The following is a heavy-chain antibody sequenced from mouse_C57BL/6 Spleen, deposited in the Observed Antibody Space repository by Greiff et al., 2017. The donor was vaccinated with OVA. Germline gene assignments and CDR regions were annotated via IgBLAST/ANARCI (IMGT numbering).Heavy chain of an antibody. V-gene: IGHV1-61*01. CDR1: GYTFTSYW. CDR3: ARYYGSSLKYFDV. J-gene: IGHJ1*03. CDR2: IYPSDSET. D-gene: IGHD1-1*01. Sequence: VQLQQPGAELVRPGSSVKLSCKASGYTFTSYWMDWVKQRPGQGLEWIGNIYPSDSETHYNQKFKDKATLTVDKSSSTAYMQLSSLTSEDSAVYYCARYYGSSLKYFDVWGTGTTVTVSS.